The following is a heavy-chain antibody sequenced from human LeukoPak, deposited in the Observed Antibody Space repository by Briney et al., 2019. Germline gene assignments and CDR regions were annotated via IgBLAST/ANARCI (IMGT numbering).Heavy chain of an antibody. CDR3: ARGEQLVAVFDY. Sequence: NPSETLSLTCAVYGGSFSGYYWSWIRQPPGKGLEWIGEINHSGSTNYNPSLKGRVTISVDTSKNQFSLKLSSVTAADTAVYYCARGEQLVAVFDYWGQGTLVTVSS. V-gene: IGHV4-34*01. CDR1: GGSFSGYY. D-gene: IGHD6-6*01. CDR2: INHSGST. J-gene: IGHJ4*02.